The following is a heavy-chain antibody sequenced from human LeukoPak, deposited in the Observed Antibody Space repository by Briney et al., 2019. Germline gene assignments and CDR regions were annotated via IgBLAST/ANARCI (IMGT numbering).Heavy chain of an antibody. J-gene: IGHJ6*03. D-gene: IGHD3-10*01. Sequence: PGGSLRLSCAASGFTFSSYGMSWVRQAPGKGLEWVSAISGSGGSTYYADSVKGRFTISRDNSKNTLYLQMNSLRAEDTAVYYCAKGPTMVRGVITSPYYYYMDVWGKGATVTISS. CDR2: ISGSGGST. CDR3: AKGPTMVRGVITSPYYYYMDV. V-gene: IGHV3-23*01. CDR1: GFTFSSYG.